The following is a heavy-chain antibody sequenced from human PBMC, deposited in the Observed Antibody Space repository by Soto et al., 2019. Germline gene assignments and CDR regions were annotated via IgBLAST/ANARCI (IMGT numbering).Heavy chain of an antibody. V-gene: IGHV4-30-4*01. CDR1: GGSISSGDYY. D-gene: IGHD2-2*02. CDR2: IYYSGST. CDR3: ARGDGYCSSTSCYTWYFDL. Sequence: QVQLQESGPGLVKPSQTLSLTCTVSGGSISSGDYYWSWIRQPPGKGLEWIWYIYYSGSTYYNPSLKSRVTISVDTSKNQFSLKLSSVTAADTAVYYCARGDGYCSSTSCYTWYFDLWGRGTLVTVSS. J-gene: IGHJ2*01.